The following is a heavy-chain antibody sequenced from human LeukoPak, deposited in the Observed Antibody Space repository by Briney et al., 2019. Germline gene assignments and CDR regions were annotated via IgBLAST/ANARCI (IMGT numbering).Heavy chain of an antibody. CDR2: ISYDGKNE. CDR1: GFTFSNFG. V-gene: IGHV3-30*03. D-gene: IGHD3-22*01. CDR3: ATYSSLNRREFQF. J-gene: IGHJ1*01. Sequence: HPGGSLRLSCAASGFTFSNFGMHWVRQAPGKGLEWVAVISYDGKNEYYTDSVKGRFTISRDNAKNTLYLQMNSLRAEDTAVYYCATYSSLNRREFQFWGQGTLLTVSS.